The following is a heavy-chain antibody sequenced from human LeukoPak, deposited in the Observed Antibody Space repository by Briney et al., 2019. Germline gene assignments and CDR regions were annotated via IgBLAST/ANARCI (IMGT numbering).Heavy chain of an antibody. V-gene: IGHV3-23*01. Sequence: GGSLRPSCAASGFTFSKYAMSWVRQAPGKGLEWVSAISPSDGNTLYADSVKGRFTISRDNSKNTLSLQMNSLRAEDTALYYCVKDSSVPYGITEWGQGTLVTVSS. D-gene: IGHD4-17*01. CDR1: GFTFSKYA. J-gene: IGHJ4*02. CDR3: VKDSSVPYGITE. CDR2: ISPSDGNT.